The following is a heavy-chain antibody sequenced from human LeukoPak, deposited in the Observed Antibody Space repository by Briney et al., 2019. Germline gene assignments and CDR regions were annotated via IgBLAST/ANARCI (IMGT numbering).Heavy chain of an antibody. Sequence: GESLKISRKGSGYSFTSYWIGWVRQMPGKGLEWMGIIYPGDSDIRYSPSFQGQVTISADKSISIAYLQWSSLKASDTAMYYCAGQTGVFRDAFDIWGQGTMVTVSS. CDR1: GYSFTSYW. CDR2: IYPGDSDI. CDR3: AGQTGVFRDAFDI. D-gene: IGHD3-3*01. J-gene: IGHJ3*02. V-gene: IGHV5-51*01.